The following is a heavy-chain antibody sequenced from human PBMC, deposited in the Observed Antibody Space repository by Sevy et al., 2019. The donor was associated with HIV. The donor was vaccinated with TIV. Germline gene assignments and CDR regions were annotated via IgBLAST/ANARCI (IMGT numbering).Heavy chain of an antibody. CDR2: ISYDGSNE. V-gene: IGHV3-30-3*01. D-gene: IGHD1-26*01. CDR1: KFTFSSYA. CDR3: AREGVGPYFDY. J-gene: IGHJ4*02. Sequence: GGSLRLSCAASKFTFSSYAMHWVRQAPGKGLEWVAVISYDGSNEYYAASVKGRFTNSRDNSKNTVYLQMNSLRAEDTAVYYCAREGVGPYFDYWGQGTLVTVSS.